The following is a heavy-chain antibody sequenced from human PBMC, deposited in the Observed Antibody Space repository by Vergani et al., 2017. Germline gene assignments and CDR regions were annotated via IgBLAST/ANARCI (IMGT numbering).Heavy chain of an antibody. D-gene: IGHD6-13*01. V-gene: IGHV3-33*01. CDR3: ARDGSSSKRPPEGYFNY. CDR2: IWFDGSNK. J-gene: IGHJ4*02. Sequence: QVQLVESGGGVVQPRRSLRLSCAASGFTFSSYGMHWVRQAPGKGLEWVAVIWFDGSNKYYADSVKGRFTISRDNYKNTLYLQMNSLRAEDTAVYYCARDGSSSKRPPEGYFNYWGQGTLVTVSS. CDR1: GFTFSSYG.